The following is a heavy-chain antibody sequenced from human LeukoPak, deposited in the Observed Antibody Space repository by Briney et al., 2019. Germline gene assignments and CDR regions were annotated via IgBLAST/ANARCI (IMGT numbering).Heavy chain of an antibody. V-gene: IGHV3-30-3*01. CDR2: ISYDGSNK. Sequence: GGSLRLSCAASGFTFSSYAMHWVRQAPGKGLEWVAVISYDGSNKYYADSVKGRFTISRDNSKNTLYLQMNSLRAEDTAVYYCTREGPSIAAQYFQHWGQGTLVTVSS. CDR3: TREGPSIAAQYFQH. J-gene: IGHJ1*01. D-gene: IGHD6-13*01. CDR1: GFTFSSYA.